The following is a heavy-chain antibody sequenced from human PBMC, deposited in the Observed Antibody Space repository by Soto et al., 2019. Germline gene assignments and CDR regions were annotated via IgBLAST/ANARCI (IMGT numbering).Heavy chain of an antibody. CDR1: GYTFTSYG. J-gene: IGHJ4*02. CDR2: ISAHNDNT. CDR3: ARGRYGDY. V-gene: IGHV1-18*01. D-gene: IGHD1-1*01. Sequence: QVRLVQSGDEEKKPGASVKVSCKCSGYTFTSYGITWVRQAPGQGLEWMGWISAHNDNTDYAQKLQGRVTVTRDTSTSTAYMELRSLRSDDTAVYYCARGRYGDYWGQGALVTVSS.